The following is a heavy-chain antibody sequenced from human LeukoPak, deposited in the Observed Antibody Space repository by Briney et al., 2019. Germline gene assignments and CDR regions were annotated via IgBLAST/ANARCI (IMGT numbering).Heavy chain of an antibody. CDR3: ARLPLRSHFDY. CDR2: IYYSGST. CDR1: GGSISSYY. J-gene: IGHJ4*02. Sequence: SETLSLTCTVSGGSISSYYWSWIRQSPGKGLEWIAYIYYSGSTNYNPSLKSRVTISVDTSKNQFSLKLSSVTAAGTAVYYCARLPLRSHFDYWGQGTLVTVSS. V-gene: IGHV4-59*08.